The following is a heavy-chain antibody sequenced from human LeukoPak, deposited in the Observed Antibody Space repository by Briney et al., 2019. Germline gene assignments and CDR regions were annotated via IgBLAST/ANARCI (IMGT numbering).Heavy chain of an antibody. CDR3: PRDHNYAFDN. CDR1: GFPFIEYS. V-gene: IGHV3-48*01. CDR2: IGIDSGNT. Sequence: GGSLRLSCTASGFPFIEYSMNWVRQAPGKGLEWISYIGIDSGNTKYADSVRGRFTISADKAKNSLYLQMNSLRVEDTAVYYCPRDHNYAFDNWGQGTLVSVAS. J-gene: IGHJ4*02. D-gene: IGHD1-1*01.